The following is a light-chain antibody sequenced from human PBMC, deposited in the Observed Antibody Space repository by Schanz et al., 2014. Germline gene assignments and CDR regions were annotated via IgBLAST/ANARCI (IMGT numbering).Light chain of an antibody. J-gene: IGLJ2*01. CDR1: ELSNKY. Sequence: SYELTQAPSVSVSPGQTAIITCSGDELSNKYVAWYEHKPGQSPVLVIYEDTRRPSGIPERFSGSNSGNTATLTISGTQSTDEAVYFCQSWDSSTVIFGGGTKLTVL. V-gene: IGLV3-1*01. CDR3: QSWDSSTVI. CDR2: EDT.